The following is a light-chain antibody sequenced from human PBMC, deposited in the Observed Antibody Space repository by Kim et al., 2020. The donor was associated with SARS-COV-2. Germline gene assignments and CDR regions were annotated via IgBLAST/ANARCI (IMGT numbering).Light chain of an antibody. CDR3: QQYNSAPWT. V-gene: IGKV1-5*03. Sequence: DIQMTQSPSTLSASVGDRVTITCRASQSISSWLAWYQQKPGKAPKLLIYKASSLESGVPSRFSGSGSGTEFTLTISSLQPDDFATYHCQQYNSAPWTFGQGTKLEI. CDR1: QSISSW. J-gene: IGKJ1*01. CDR2: KAS.